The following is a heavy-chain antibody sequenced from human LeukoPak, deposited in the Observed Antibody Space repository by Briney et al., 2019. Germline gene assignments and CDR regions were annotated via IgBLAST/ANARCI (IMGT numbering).Heavy chain of an antibody. J-gene: IGHJ4*02. CDR2: INPNSGGT. CDR3: ARKSAVRSTSEFDF. V-gene: IGHV1-2*02. Sequence: ASVKVSCKASGYTFTNYGISWVRQAPGQGLEWMGWINPNSGGTNYPQKFQGRVTMTSDTSISTAYMELTSLRSDDSAVYYCARKSAVRSTSEFDFWGQGTLVTVSS. D-gene: IGHD2-2*01. CDR1: GYTFTNYG.